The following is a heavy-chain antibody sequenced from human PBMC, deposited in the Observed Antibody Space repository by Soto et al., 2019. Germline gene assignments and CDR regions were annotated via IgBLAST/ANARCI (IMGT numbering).Heavy chain of an antibody. CDR1: GFTFSSYA. V-gene: IGHV3-30-3*01. J-gene: IGHJ4*02. CDR3: ARDLVSRMGGGDY. CDR2: ISYDGSNK. Sequence: QVQLVESGGGVVQPGRSLRLSCAASGFTFSSYAMHWVRQAPGKGLEWVAVISYDGSNKYYADSVKGRFTISRDNSKNTLYLQMNSLRAEDTAVYYCARDLVSRMGGGDYWGQGTLVTVSS. D-gene: IGHD2-8*01.